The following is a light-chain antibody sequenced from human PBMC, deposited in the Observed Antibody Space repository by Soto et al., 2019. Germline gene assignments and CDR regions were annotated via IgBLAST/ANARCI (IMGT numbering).Light chain of an antibody. CDR2: EVS. Sequence: SVLTQPPSLSGSPGQSVTLSCPGNSSYVGSYNRVSWYQQPPGTAPQLMIYEVSNRPSGVPDRFSGSKSGNTASLTISGLQAEDEADYYCTSYTSSSTYVFGTGTKVTVL. CDR3: TSYTSSSTYV. J-gene: IGLJ1*01. CDR1: SSYVGSYNR. V-gene: IGLV2-18*02.